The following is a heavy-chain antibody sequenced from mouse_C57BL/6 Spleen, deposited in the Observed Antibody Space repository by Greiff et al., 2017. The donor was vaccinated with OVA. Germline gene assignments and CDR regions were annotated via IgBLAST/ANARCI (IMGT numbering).Heavy chain of an antibody. CDR3: ARGGTWGDYCDY. J-gene: IGHJ2*01. V-gene: IGHV1-64*01. D-gene: IGHD3-3*01. Sequence: VQLQQPGAELVKPGASVKLSCKASGYTFTSYWMHWVKQRPGQGLEWIGMIHPNSGSTNYNEKFKSKATLTVDKSSSTAYMQLSSLTSEDSAVYDCARGGTWGDYCDYWGQGTTLTVSS. CDR1: GYTFTSYW. CDR2: IHPNSGST.